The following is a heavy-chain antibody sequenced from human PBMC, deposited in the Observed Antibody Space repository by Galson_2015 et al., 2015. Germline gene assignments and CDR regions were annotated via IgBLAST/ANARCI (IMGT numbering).Heavy chain of an antibody. J-gene: IGHJ6*02. Sequence: TLSLTCTVPGGSISGSSYYWGWFRRPPGKGLEWIGSIYYSGSTYYNPSLKSRVTISVDTSKNQFSRKLSSVTAADTAVYYCARHGRHGSGSGGYYYGMDVWGQGTTVTVSS. V-gene: IGHV4-39*01. D-gene: IGHD6-19*01. CDR1: GGSISGSSYY. CDR2: IYYSGST. CDR3: ARHGRHGSGSGGYYYGMDV.